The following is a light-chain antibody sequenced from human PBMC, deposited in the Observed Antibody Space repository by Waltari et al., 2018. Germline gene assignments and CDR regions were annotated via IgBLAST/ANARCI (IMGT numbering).Light chain of an antibody. CDR2: GTS. Sequence: EIVMTQSPATLSVSPGDRATLSCRASQSVSSNLAWYQQQPGQAPRRLIYGTSTRDTGIPARFSGSGSGTEVTLTISSMQSEEFAVYYCQQYNNWPRTFGEGTKVEIK. CDR3: QQYNNWPRT. V-gene: IGKV3-15*01. J-gene: IGKJ1*01. CDR1: QSVSSN.